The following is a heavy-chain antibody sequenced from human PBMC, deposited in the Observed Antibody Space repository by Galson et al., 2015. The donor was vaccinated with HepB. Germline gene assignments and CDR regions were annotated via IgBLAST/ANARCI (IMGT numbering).Heavy chain of an antibody. CDR1: GFSLTTDGAC. CDR2: IDWDDNK. D-gene: IGHD3-10*01. V-gene: IGHV2-70*01. J-gene: IGHJ6*03. Sequence: PALVKPTQTLTLTCTFSGFSLTTDGACVSWIRQPPGKALEWLALIDWDDNKYYRTSLKTRLTISKDTSESQVVLTVSNMDPVDTASYYCARCRGGYYYYFYMDVWGKGTTVTVSS. CDR3: ARCRGGYYYYFYMDV.